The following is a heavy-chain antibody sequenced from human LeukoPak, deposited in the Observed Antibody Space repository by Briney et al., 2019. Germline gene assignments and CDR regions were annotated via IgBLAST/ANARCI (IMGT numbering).Heavy chain of an antibody. CDR3: ARTITIAAAGTFWFDP. V-gene: IGHV3-53*01. Sequence: PGGSLRLSCAASGFTASSNYMSWVRQAPGKGLEWVSVIYSGGSTYYADSVKGRFTISRDNSKNTLYLQMNSLRAEDTAVYYCARTITIAAAGTFWFDPWGQGTLVTVSS. CDR1: GFTASSNY. J-gene: IGHJ5*02. CDR2: IYSGGST. D-gene: IGHD6-13*01.